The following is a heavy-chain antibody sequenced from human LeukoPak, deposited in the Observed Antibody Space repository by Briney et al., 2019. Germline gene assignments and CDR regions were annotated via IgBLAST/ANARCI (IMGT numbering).Heavy chain of an antibody. V-gene: IGHV3-21*01. D-gene: IGHD6-19*01. Sequence: KPGRSLRLSCAASGFTFSSYSMNWVRQAPGKGLEWVSSISTSSSYIYYADSVKGRFTLSRDNAKHSLYLQINSLRAKETAVYYRAREAVAVAGSGYYYYMDVWGKGTTVTVSS. CDR3: AREAVAVAGSGYYYYMDV. CDR1: GFTFSSYS. J-gene: IGHJ6*03. CDR2: ISTSSSYI.